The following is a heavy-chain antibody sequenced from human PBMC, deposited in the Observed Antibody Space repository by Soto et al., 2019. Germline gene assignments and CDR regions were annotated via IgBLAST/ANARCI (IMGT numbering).Heavy chain of an antibody. D-gene: IGHD3-3*01. V-gene: IGHV3-23*01. J-gene: IGHJ6*02. CDR3: AKDASTIFGVVIPSPYYYYGMDV. CDR1: EFTFSSYA. CDR2: ISGSGGST. Sequence: GVSLRLSCAASEFTFSSYAMSWVRQAPGKGLEWVSAISGSGGSTYYADSVKGRFTISRDNSKNTLYLQMNSLRAEDTAVYYCAKDASTIFGVVIPSPYYYYGMDVWGQGTTVTVSS.